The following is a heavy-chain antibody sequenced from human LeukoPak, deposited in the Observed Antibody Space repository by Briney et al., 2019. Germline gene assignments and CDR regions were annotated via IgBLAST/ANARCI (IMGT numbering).Heavy chain of an antibody. J-gene: IGHJ6*02. D-gene: IGHD2-2*02. CDR2: ISSSGSTK. Sequence: PGGSLRLSCAASGFTFSSYEMNWVRQAPGKGLEWVAYISSSGSTKYYADSVKGRFTISRDNAKNSLYLQMNSLRADETAVYYCATDQDCSGTSCYTGAFRYYYYYGMDVWGQGTTVTVSS. CDR3: ATDQDCSGTSCYTGAFRYYYYYGMDV. CDR1: GFTFSSYE. V-gene: IGHV3-48*03.